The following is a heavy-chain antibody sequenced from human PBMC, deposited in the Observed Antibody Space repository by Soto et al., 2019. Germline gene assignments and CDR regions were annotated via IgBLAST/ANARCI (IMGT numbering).Heavy chain of an antibody. CDR1: GFTFTSYS. CDR3: AKDLRAGSGYDFDY. J-gene: IGHJ4*02. V-gene: IGHV3-23*01. CDR2: VNPGGYST. D-gene: IGHD5-12*01. Sequence: EVQLLQSGGGLVQPGGSLRLSCAASGFTFTSYSMTWVHQTPGKGLEWVAAVNPGGYSTYYADSVKGRFTISRDNSNKTLYLQMNSLRAEDTAVYYCAKDLRAGSGYDFDYRDQGTLVTVSS.